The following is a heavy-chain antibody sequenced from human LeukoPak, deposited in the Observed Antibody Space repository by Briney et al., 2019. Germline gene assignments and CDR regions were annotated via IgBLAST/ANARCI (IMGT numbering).Heavy chain of an antibody. Sequence: ASVKVSCKASGYTFTGYYMHWVRQAPGQGLEWMGWINPNSGGTNYAQKFQGRVTMTRDTSISTAYMELSRLRSDDTAVYYCAREVTYCSGGSCYPWWGQGTPVTASS. CDR1: GYTFTGYY. CDR3: AREVTYCSGGSCYPW. CDR2: INPNSGGT. V-gene: IGHV1-2*02. J-gene: IGHJ4*02. D-gene: IGHD2-15*01.